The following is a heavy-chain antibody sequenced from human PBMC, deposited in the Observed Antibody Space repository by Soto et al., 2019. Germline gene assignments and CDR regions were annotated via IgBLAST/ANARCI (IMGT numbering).Heavy chain of an antibody. J-gene: IGHJ6*03. V-gene: IGHV4-59*08. CDR1: GGSISSYY. Sequence: KTSETLSLTCTVSGGSISSYYWSWIRQPPGKGLEWIGYIYYSGSTNYNPSLKSRVTISVDTSKNQFSLKLSSVTAADTAVYYCARSVTDYYGSGSYYRYYYYMDVWGKGTTVTVSS. CDR3: ARSVTDYYGSGSYYRYYYYMDV. CDR2: IYYSGST. D-gene: IGHD3-10*01.